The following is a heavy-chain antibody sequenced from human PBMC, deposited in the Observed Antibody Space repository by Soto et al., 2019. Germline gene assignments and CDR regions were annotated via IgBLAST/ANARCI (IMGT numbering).Heavy chain of an antibody. CDR3: AKVGWI. V-gene: IGHV3-23*01. Sequence: EVQLLESGGGLLQPGGSLRLSCAASRLTFSSHAMTWVRQAPGKGLQWVSTISDSGDSTYYADSVKGRFTISRDNSKNTLYLQMNSLRAEDTAVYYCAKVGWIGGQGTLVTVSS. CDR2: ISDSGDST. CDR1: RLTFSSHA. D-gene: IGHD5-12*01. J-gene: IGHJ4*02.